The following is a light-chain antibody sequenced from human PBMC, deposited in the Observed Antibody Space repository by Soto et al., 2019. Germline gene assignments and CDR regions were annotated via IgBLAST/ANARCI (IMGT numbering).Light chain of an antibody. V-gene: IGKV3-15*01. CDR2: GAS. J-gene: IGKJ5*01. CDR1: HSVNSH. Sequence: ILMTQSPATLSVSPGERVTLSCRTSHSVNSHVAWYQQKPGQAPRLLLYGASTRATGIPVRFSGSGFGTEFTLTISSLQSEDFAVYYCQQYKNWPLFGQGTLLEI. CDR3: QQYKNWPL.